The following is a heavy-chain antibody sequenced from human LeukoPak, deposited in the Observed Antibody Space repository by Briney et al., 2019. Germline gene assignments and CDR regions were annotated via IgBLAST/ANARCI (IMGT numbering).Heavy chain of an antibody. CDR3: AKDAQYCGGDCYARPYY. CDR1: GFTFSNAW. Sequence: GGSLRLSCAASGFTFSNAWMNWVRQAPGRGLEWVGRIKSKTDGGTTDYAAPVKGRFTISRDDSKNTLYLQMNSLRAEDTAVYFCAKDAQYCGGDCYARPYYWGQGTLVTVSS. D-gene: IGHD2-21*02. V-gene: IGHV3-15*07. J-gene: IGHJ4*02. CDR2: IKSKTDGGTT.